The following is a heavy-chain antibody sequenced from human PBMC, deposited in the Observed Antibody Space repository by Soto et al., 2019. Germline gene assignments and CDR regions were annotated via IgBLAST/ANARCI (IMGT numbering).Heavy chain of an antibody. V-gene: IGHV1-3*01. CDR1: GYTFTSYA. CDR2: INAGNGNT. CDR3: ARAHYYDSSGYYPPAFDI. D-gene: IGHD3-22*01. J-gene: IGHJ3*02. Sequence: ASVTVSCKASGYTFTSYAMHWLRQAPAQRLEWMGWINAGNGNTKYSQKFQGRVTITRDTCESTAYMELSSLRSEDTAVYYCARAHYYDSSGYYPPAFDIWGQGTMVTVSS.